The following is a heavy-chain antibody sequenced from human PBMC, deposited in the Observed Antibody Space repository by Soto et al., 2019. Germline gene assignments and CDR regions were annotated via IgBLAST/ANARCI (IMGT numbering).Heavy chain of an antibody. CDR1: GFTFSSYA. J-gene: IGHJ4*02. CDR2: ISGSGGST. V-gene: IGHV3-23*01. D-gene: IGHD6-19*01. Sequence: LRLSCAASGFTFSSYAMSWVRQAPGKGLEWVSAISGSGGSTYYADSVKGRFTISRDNSKNTLYLQMNSLRAEDTAVYYCAKVEYSSGWYFDYWGQGALVTVSS. CDR3: AKVEYSSGWYFDY.